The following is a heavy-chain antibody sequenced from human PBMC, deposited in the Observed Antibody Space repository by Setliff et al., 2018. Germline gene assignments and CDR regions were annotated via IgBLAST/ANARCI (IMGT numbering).Heavy chain of an antibody. CDR3: VRDDADNYDAFDN. V-gene: IGHV3-7*01. CDR1: GFSFSRHW. CDR2: IKQDGSTK. D-gene: IGHD3-22*01. J-gene: IGHJ3*02. Sequence: GGSLRLSCVVSGFSFSRHWMSWVRQAPGKGLEWVADIKQDGSTKYYLDSVRGRFTISRDNAKRSLYLQMNGLRADDTGVYYCVRDDADNYDAFDNWGQGTLVTVSS.